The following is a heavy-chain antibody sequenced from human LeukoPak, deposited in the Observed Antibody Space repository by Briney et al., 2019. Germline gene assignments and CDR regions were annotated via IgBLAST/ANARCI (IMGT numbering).Heavy chain of an antibody. CDR1: GFTLGSYW. CDR3: ARSPEQVVFGYYSFYMDV. J-gene: IGHJ6*03. D-gene: IGHD3-3*01. Sequence: PGGSLRLSCAASGFTLGSYWMTWVRQAPGKGLEWVANIHQDGSVKYYVDSVKGRFTISRDNAKNSLYLQMNSLRAEDTAVYSCARSPEQVVFGYYSFYMDVWGKGTTVTVSS. CDR2: IHQDGSVK. V-gene: IGHV3-7*01.